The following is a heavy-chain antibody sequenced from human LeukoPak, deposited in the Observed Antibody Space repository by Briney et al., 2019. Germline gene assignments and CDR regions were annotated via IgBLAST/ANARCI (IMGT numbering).Heavy chain of an antibody. Sequence: PSETLSLTCAVSGGSISSNNWWTWVRPPPGKGLEWIGEIYHSGSTNYNPSLKSRVTISVDKSKNQFSLRLSSVTAADTAVYYCARAVGASEEKKIWGQGTLVTVSS. CDR3: ARAVGASEEKKI. CDR2: IYHSGST. V-gene: IGHV4-4*02. J-gene: IGHJ4*02. CDR1: GGSISSNNW. D-gene: IGHD1-26*01.